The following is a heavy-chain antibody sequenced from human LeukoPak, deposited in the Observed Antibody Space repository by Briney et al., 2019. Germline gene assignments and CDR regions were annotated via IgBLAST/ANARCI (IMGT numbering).Heavy chain of an antibody. CDR3: ARSSDSQYYYDSSGPQFDY. J-gene: IGHJ4*02. CDR1: GYSITTDYY. V-gene: IGHV4-38-2*02. D-gene: IGHD3-22*01. Sequence: MSSETLSLTCTVSGYSITTDYYWGWIRQPPGKGLEWIGNIHHTGNTYSNASLKSRVTISVDTSKNQFSLKLSSVTAADTAVYYCARSSDSQYYYDSSGPQFDYWGQGTLVTVSS. CDR2: IHHTGNT.